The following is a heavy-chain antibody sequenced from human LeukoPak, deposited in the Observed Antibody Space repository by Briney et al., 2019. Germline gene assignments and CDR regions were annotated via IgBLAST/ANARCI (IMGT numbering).Heavy chain of an antibody. CDR1: GGSISSYY. J-gene: IGHJ4*02. CDR2: INHSGST. CDR3: ARHRVYSYGLDY. V-gene: IGHV4-34*01. Sequence: ASETLSLTCTVSGGSISSYYWSWIRQPPGKGLEWIGEINHSGSTNYNPSLKSRVTISVDTSKNQFSLKLSSVTAADTAVYYCARHRVYSYGLDYWGQGTLVTVSS. D-gene: IGHD5-18*01.